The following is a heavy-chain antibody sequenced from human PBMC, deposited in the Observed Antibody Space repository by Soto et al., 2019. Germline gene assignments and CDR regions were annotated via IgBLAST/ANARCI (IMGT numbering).Heavy chain of an antibody. V-gene: IGHV4-59*01. Sequence: QVQLQASGPGLVKPSATLSLTCAVSGDSISSYYCMWIRQPPGKGLESIGYLYYGRSANYNPSLKRRVTLSGDTSTNQCSLTLSSMTAADTAVYYCALRSMAVVPEYWGQGTLVTVSS. J-gene: IGHJ4*02. CDR2: LYYGRSA. CDR3: ALRSMAVVPEY. CDR1: GDSISSYY. D-gene: IGHD3-22*01.